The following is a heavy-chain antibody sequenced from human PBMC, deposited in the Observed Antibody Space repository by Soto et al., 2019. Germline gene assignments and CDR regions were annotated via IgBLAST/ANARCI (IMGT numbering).Heavy chain of an antibody. Sequence: QVQLVESGGGLVKPGGSLRLSCAASGFTFSDYYMSWIRQAPGKGLEWVSYISSSSSYTNYADSVKGRFTISRDNAKNSLYPQMNSLRAEDTAVYYCARDLDYGGTNDAFDIWGQGTMVTVSS. D-gene: IGHD4-17*01. V-gene: IGHV3-11*06. J-gene: IGHJ3*02. CDR3: ARDLDYGGTNDAFDI. CDR1: GFTFSDYY. CDR2: ISSSSSYT.